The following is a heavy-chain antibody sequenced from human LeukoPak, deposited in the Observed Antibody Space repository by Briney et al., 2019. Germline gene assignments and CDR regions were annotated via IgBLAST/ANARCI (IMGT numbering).Heavy chain of an antibody. CDR2: INPNSGGT. V-gene: IGHV1-2*02. D-gene: IGHD3-10*01. CDR3: ARGVTMVRGVIHYFDY. CDR1: GYTFTGYY. Sequence: ASVKVSCKASGYTFTGYYMHWVRQAPGQGLEWMGWINPNSGGTNYAQKFQGRVTMTRDTSISTAYMELSRLRSDDTAVYYCARGVTMVRGVIHYFDYWGQGTLVTVSS. J-gene: IGHJ4*02.